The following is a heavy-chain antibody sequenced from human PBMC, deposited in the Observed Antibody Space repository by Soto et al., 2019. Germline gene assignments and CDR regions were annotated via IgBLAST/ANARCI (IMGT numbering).Heavy chain of an antibody. J-gene: IGHJ2*01. D-gene: IGHD7-27*01. CDR1: GFTFSSYA. CDR2: ISGSGGST. V-gene: IGHV3-23*01. Sequence: EVPLLESGGGLVQPGGSLRLSCAASGFTFSSYAMSWVRQAPGKGLEWVSAISGSGGSTYYADSVKGRFTISRDNSKNTLYLQMNSLRAEDTAVYYCAKRNWGGWYFDLWGRGTLVTVSS. CDR3: AKRNWGGWYFDL.